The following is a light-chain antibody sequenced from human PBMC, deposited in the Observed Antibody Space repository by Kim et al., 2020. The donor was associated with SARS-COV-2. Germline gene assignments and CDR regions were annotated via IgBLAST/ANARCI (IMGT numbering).Light chain of an antibody. CDR1: SLRRYY. CDR2: GKN. Sequence: SSELTQDPAVSVALGQTVGITCQGDSLRRYYASWYQQKPGQAPLLVIYGKNNRPSGIPDRFSGSRSGNTASLTITGAQAEDEADYYCYSRDSSGDVWVFGGGTKVTVL. J-gene: IGLJ3*02. V-gene: IGLV3-19*01. CDR3: YSRDSSGDVWV.